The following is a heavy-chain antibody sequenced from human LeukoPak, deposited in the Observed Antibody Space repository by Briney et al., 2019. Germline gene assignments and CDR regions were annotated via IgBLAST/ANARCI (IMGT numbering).Heavy chain of an antibody. CDR2: IYYSGST. D-gene: IGHD3-3*01. Sequence: SETLSLTCSVSGGSISSYYWSWIRQPPGKGLDWIGHIYYSGSTKYNPSLKSRVTISVDTSKNQFSLKLSSVTAADTAVYYCARQGGNFGIDYWGQGTPVTVSS. CDR3: ARQGGNFGIDY. V-gene: IGHV4-59*08. CDR1: GGSISSYY. J-gene: IGHJ4*02.